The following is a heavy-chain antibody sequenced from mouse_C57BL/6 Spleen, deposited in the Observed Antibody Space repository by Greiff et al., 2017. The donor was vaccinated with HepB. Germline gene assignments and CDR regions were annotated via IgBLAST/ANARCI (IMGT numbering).Heavy chain of an antibody. CDR1: SYTFTDYY. Sequence: VQLQQSGAELVRPGASVKLSCKASSYTFTDYYINWVKQRPGQGLEWIARIYPGSGNTYYNEKFKGKATLTAEKSSSTAYMQLSSLTSEDSAVYFCARLGNGSWFAYWGQGTLVTVSA. J-gene: IGHJ3*01. V-gene: IGHV1-76*01. CDR2: IYPGSGNT. D-gene: IGHD1-1*02. CDR3: ARLGNGSWFAY.